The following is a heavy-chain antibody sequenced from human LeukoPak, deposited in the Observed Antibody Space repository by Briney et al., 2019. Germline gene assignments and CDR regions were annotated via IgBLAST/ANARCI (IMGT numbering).Heavy chain of an antibody. J-gene: IGHJ4*02. V-gene: IGHV4-61*01. CDR2: MPNSGHT. Sequence: SETLSLACTVSGGSVSGGNYYWSWIRQPPGKGLEWIGFMPNSGHTDSIPSLKSRVTISVDTSKNQFSLNLISVTAADTAVYFCARVSAAGTGPDYWGQGTLVTVSS. CDR1: GGSVSGGNYY. D-gene: IGHD6-13*01. CDR3: ARVSAAGTGPDY.